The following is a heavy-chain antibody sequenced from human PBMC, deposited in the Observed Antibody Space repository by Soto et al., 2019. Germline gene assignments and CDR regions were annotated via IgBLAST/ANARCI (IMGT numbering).Heavy chain of an antibody. CDR3: ASRGKVVVAANNFDY. CDR1: GGTFSSYT. J-gene: IGHJ4*02. D-gene: IGHD2-15*01. CDR2: IIPILGIA. Sequence: QVQLVQSGAEVKKPGSSVKVSCKASGGTFSSYTISWVRQAPGQGLEWMGRIIPILGIANYAQKFQGRVTITEDKSTSTAYMELSSLRSEDTAVYYCASRGKVVVAANNFDYWGQGTLVTVSS. V-gene: IGHV1-69*02.